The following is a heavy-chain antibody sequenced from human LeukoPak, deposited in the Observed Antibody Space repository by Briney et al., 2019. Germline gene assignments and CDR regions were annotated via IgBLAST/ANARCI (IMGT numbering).Heavy chain of an antibody. D-gene: IGHD1-26*01. CDR2: IYPGDSDT. J-gene: IGHJ3*02. V-gene: IGHV5-51*01. CDR3: ASSRIVGATDAFDI. Sequence: GESLKISCKGSGYSFTSYWIAWVRQMPGKVLEWMGIIYPGDSDTKYSPSFQGQVTIPADKSITTAYLQWSSLKASDTAMYYCASSRIVGATDAFDIWGQGTMVTVSS. CDR1: GYSFTSYW.